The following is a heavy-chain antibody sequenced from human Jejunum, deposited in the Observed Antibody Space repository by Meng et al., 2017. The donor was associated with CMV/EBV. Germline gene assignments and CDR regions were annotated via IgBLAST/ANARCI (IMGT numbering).Heavy chain of an antibody. V-gene: IGHV1-69*10. CDR1: GGPLSPYP. D-gene: IGHD2/OR15-2a*01. CDR3: ARGRGNQPLFDF. J-gene: IGHJ4*02. CDR2: LIPVLNKA. Sequence: QVRMVQLWARVKSLGSQWKVACNTSGGPLSPYPFSWVRQAPGQGLEWMGGLIPVLNKAKSAPRFQDRVTFTADETTTTAYMELSSLTFEDTAVYFCARGRGNQPLFDFWGQGTLVTVSS.